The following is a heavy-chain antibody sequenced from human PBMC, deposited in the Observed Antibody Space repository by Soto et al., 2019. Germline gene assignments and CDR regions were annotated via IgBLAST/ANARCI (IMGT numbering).Heavy chain of an antibody. Sequence: EVQLVESGGGLVQPGGSLKISCAASGFALSDSAVHWVRQAPGKGLEWVGRIKSRAENFATAFAASVSGRFTIFRDDSTNTASLQMTGLKTEDTAVYFCIRLSRSEVFWFDPWGQGTLVTVSS. CDR2: IKSRAENFAT. CDR3: IRLSRSEVFWFDP. CDR1: GFALSDSA. V-gene: IGHV3-73*02. J-gene: IGHJ5*02.